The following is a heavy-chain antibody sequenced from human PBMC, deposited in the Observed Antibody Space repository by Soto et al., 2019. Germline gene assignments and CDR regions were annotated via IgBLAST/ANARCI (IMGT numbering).Heavy chain of an antibody. CDR2: INPNSGGT. V-gene: IGHV1-2*04. CDR1: GYTFTSYY. J-gene: IGHJ6*02. Sequence: ASVKVSCKASGYTFTSYYMHWVRQAPGQGLEWMGWINPNSGGTNYAQKFQGWVTMTRDTSISTAYMELSRLRSDDTAVYYCARAYSGSDYYYGMDVWGQGTTVTVSS. D-gene: IGHD1-26*01. CDR3: ARAYSGSDYYYGMDV.